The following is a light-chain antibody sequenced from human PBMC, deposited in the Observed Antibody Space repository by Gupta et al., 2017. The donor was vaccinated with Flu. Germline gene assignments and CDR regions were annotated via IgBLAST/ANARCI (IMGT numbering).Light chain of an antibody. J-gene: IGKJ2*01. CDR3: QQSDSSPVYT. CDR1: QSISIY. CDR2: AAA. Sequence: DILVTQSTSPLSASVGDSVTISCRASQSISIYLNWYQQKPGKAPQLLIFAAATLQSGVPSRFSGGGSGIEFTLTISSRQHEDFAPFYCQQSDSSPVYTFGQGTKLEFK. V-gene: IGKV1-39*01.